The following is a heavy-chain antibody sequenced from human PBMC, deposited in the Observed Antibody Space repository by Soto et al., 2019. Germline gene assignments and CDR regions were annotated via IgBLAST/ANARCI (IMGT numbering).Heavy chain of an antibody. V-gene: IGHV2-5*01. CDR3: ARSQTYYYDSSLNWDY. J-gene: IGHJ4*02. CDR1: GFSLSTSGVG. CDR2: IYWNDDK. D-gene: IGHD3-22*01. Sequence: ESGPTLVNPTQTLTLTCTFSGFSLSTSGVGVGWIRQPPGKALEWLALIYWNDDKRYSPSLKSRLTITKDTSKNQVVLTMTNMAPVDTATYYCARSQTYYYDSSLNWDYWGQGTLVTVS.